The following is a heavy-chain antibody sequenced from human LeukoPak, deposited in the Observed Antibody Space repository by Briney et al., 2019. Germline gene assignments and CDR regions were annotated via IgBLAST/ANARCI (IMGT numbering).Heavy chain of an antibody. J-gene: IGHJ4*02. D-gene: IGHD3-10*01. Sequence: ASVKVSCKASGYTFTSYGISWVRQAPGQGLEWMGIINPSGGSTSYAQKFQGRVTMTRDTSTSTVYMELSSLRSEDTAVYYCAREARNYYGSGSYYFDLDYWGQGTLVTVSS. V-gene: IGHV1-46*01. CDR2: INPSGGST. CDR1: GYTFTSYG. CDR3: AREARNYYGSGSYYFDLDY.